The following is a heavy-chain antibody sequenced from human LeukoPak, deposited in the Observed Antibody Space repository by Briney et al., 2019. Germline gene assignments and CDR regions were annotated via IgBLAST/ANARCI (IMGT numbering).Heavy chain of an antibody. CDR1: GLTFSKEW. CDR2: IKPDGSQT. Sequence: GGSLRLSCVASGLTFSKEWMNWVRQAPGKGLEWVANIKPDGSQTYYVESVKGRFIVSRDNARNSFFLQMTNLRAEETAVYYCLAGGGSWGQGTLVTVSS. D-gene: IGHD3-10*01. V-gene: IGHV3-7*01. CDR3: LAGGGS. J-gene: IGHJ5*02.